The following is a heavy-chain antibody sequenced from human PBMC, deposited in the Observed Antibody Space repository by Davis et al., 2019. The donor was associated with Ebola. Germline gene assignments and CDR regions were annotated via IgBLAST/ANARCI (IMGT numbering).Heavy chain of an antibody. CDR2: INVYNGHT. J-gene: IGHJ5*02. D-gene: IGHD4-17*01. V-gene: IGHV1-18*01. CDR3: ARDATTVTTIWFDP. CDR1: GYTFIGYA. Sequence: AASVKVSCKTSGYTFIGYAISWVRQAPGQGLEGIGRINVYNGHTNYAQNFQGRVTVSTDTSTSIAYMELRSLRSDDTALYYCARDATTVTTIWFDPWGQGTLVTVSS.